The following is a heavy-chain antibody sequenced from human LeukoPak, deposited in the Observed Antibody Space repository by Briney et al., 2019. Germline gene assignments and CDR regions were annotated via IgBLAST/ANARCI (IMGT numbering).Heavy chain of an antibody. Sequence: ASVKVSCKASGYTFTGYYMHWVRQAPGQGLEWMGWINPNSGGTNYAQKFQGRVTMTRDTSISTAYMELSRLRSDDTAVYYCARKGVSIAGAWWLSAINAFDIWGQGTMVTVSS. D-gene: IGHD2-8*02. J-gene: IGHJ3*02. CDR1: GYTFTGYY. CDR3: ARKGVSIAGAWWLSAINAFDI. V-gene: IGHV1-2*02. CDR2: INPNSGGT.